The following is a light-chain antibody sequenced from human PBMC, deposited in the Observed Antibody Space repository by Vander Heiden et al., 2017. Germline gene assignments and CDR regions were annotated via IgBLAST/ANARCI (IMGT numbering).Light chain of an antibody. V-gene: IGLV1-47*01. CDR2: RNN. CDR3: AAWDDSLSGVV. J-gene: IGLJ2*01. CDR1: SSNIGSNY. Sequence: QSVLTQPPTESGTPGQRVTISCSGSSSNIGSNYVYWYQQLPGTAPKLLSYRNNQRPSGVPDRFSGSKSGTSASLAISGLRSEDEADYYCAAWDDSLSGVVFGGGTKLTVL.